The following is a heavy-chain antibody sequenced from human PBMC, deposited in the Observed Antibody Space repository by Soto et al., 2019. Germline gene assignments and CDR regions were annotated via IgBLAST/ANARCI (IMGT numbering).Heavy chain of an antibody. D-gene: IGHD5-12*01. V-gene: IGHV5-51*01. CDR1: GYSFTSYW. CDR2: IYPVDSDT. Sequence: GESLKILCKGPGYSFTSYWIGWVRQVPGKGLEWMGIIYPVDSDTRYSPTFQGQVTIAADKSISTAYLQWSSLKASDTAMYYCARRRSWSCYNSHHYYYYGMDVWGQGTTVTVSS. J-gene: IGHJ6*02. CDR3: ARRRSWSCYNSHHYYYYGMDV.